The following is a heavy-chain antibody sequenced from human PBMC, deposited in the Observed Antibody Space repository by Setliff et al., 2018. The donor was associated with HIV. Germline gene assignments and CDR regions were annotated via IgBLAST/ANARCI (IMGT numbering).Heavy chain of an antibody. CDR1: GYTFTDYF. CDR2: INPKTGDT. Sequence: VKVSCKASGYTFTDYFMHWVRQAPGQGLEWMGRINPKTGDTRYKQKFQGRVTMTRDASINTAYMELSSLTSDDTAVYYCARDWSMTSRESNWFDPWGQGTLVTVSS. J-gene: IGHJ5*02. D-gene: IGHD6-6*01. V-gene: IGHV1-2*06. CDR3: ARDWSMTSRESNWFDP.